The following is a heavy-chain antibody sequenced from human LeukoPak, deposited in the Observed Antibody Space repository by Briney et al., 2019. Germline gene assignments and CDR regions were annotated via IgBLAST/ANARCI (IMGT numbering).Heavy chain of an antibody. CDR2: ISGNSDYI. CDR1: GFTFSIYG. D-gene: IGHD3-3*01. V-gene: IGHV3-23*01. J-gene: IGHJ6*03. CDR3: AKGRGAIFGVVIIRDYYYYMDV. Sequence: GWSLRLSCAASGFTFSIYGMNWVRQAPGKGLEGISYISGNSDYICQPDSVKGRFTISRDNSKNTLYLQMNSLRAEDTAVYYCAKGRGAIFGVVIIRDYYYYMDVWGKGTTVTVSS.